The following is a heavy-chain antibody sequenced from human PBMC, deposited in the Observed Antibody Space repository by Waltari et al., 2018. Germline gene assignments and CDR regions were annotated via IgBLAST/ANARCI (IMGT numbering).Heavy chain of an antibody. V-gene: IGHV4-34*01. CDR1: GGSFSGYY. CDR2: INHSGST. J-gene: IGHJ4*02. Sequence: QVQLQQWGAGLLKPSETLSLTCAVYGGSFSGYYWSWIHQPPGQGLEWIGEINHSGSTNYNPTIKSRVTISVDTSKNQFSLKLSSVTAADTAVYYCAREYYYGSGSYYKWMYFDYWGQGTLVTVSS. D-gene: IGHD3-10*01. CDR3: AREYYYGSGSYYKWMYFDY.